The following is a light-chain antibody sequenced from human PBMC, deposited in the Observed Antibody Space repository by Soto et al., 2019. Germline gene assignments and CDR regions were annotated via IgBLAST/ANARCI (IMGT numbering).Light chain of an antibody. Sequence: EIVMTQSPATLSVSPGERATLSCRARQSISSNLAWYQQKPGQAPRLLMFRTSSRATGFPARFSGSGSGTEFNLTISSLQSEDFGVYYCQQYNNWPRATFGGGTKVEIK. CDR1: QSISSN. CDR3: QQYNNWPRAT. J-gene: IGKJ4*01. V-gene: IGKV3-15*01. CDR2: RTS.